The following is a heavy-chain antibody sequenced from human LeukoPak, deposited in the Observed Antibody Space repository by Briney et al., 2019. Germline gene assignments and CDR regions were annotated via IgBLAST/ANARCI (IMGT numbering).Heavy chain of an antibody. Sequence: GGSLRLSCVASGFTFSSYWMHWVRQVPGKGLMWVSRVTPDGSKTNYADSVKGRFTISRDNSKNTLYLQMNSLRAEDTAVYYCARDLGPVATAGTEFDYWGQGTLVTVSS. CDR1: GFTFSSYW. V-gene: IGHV3-74*01. J-gene: IGHJ4*02. CDR3: ARDLGPVATAGTEFDY. CDR2: VTPDGSKT. D-gene: IGHD6-13*01.